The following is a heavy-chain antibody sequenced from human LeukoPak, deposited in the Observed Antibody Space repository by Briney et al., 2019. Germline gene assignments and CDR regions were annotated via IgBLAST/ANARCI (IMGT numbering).Heavy chain of an antibody. J-gene: IGHJ4*02. Sequence: SETLSLTCTVSGGSISNYFWSWIRQPAGKGLEWIGRIYTSGSTAYNPSLKSRVTISVDTSKNQFSLKLSSVTAADTAVYYCARAPRHSAAYFDYWGQGTLVTVSS. D-gene: IGHD2-21*01. CDR3: ARAPRHSAAYFDY. V-gene: IGHV4-4*07. CDR2: IYTSGST. CDR1: GGSISNYF.